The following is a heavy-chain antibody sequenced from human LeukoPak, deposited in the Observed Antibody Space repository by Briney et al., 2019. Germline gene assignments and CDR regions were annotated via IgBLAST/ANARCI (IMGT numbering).Heavy chain of an antibody. V-gene: IGHV1-18*01. Sequence: VASVKVSCRASGYAFTNYGVGGLLLAPGQGLQWLGWISTFNGNTNYAQIVQDRVTMTTDTSTNTAYLELRSLRSDDTAVYYCARRHLIGNGYFDHWGQGTLVTVSS. CDR3: ARRHLIGNGYFDH. D-gene: IGHD1-1*01. CDR2: ISTFNGNT. CDR1: GYAFTNYG. J-gene: IGHJ4*02.